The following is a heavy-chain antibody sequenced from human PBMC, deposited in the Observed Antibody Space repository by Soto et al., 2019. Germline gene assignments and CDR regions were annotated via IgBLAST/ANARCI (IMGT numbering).Heavy chain of an antibody. CDR2: IYYSGST. CDR3: AASCVGCGGFNYYGMDV. V-gene: IGHV4-31*03. D-gene: IGHD2-21*01. Sequence: QVQLQESGPGLVKPSQTLSLTCTVSGGSISSGGYYWSWIRQHPGKGLEWIGYIYYSGSTYYNPSLKSRVTISVVTSKNQFSLKLSSVTAADTAVYYCAASCVGCGGFNYYGMDVWGQGTTVTVSS. J-gene: IGHJ6*02. CDR1: GGSISSGGYY.